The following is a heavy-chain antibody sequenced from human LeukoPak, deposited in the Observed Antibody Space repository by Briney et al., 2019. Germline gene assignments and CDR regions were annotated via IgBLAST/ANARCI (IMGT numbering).Heavy chain of an antibody. V-gene: IGHV3-30*03. CDR1: GFTFSSHG. Sequence: QPGRSLRLSCAASGFTFSSHGMHWVRQAPGKGLEWVAVISYEGNSKYHVDSVTGRFTISRDNSRNTLSLQMNSLRVEDTAVYYCARDRTSWSDALDIWGQGTLVTVSS. CDR2: ISYEGNSK. CDR3: ARDRTSWSDALDI. J-gene: IGHJ3*02. D-gene: IGHD2-2*01.